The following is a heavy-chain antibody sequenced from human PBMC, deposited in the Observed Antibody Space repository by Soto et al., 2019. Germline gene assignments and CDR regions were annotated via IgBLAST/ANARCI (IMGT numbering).Heavy chain of an antibody. D-gene: IGHD1-7*01. Sequence: GGSLRLSCAASGFTFSTYAMNWVRQAPGKALEWVPGISASGGSTYYADSVKGRFTISRDNSKNTLFLQMNSLSAEDTAVYYCAKSARGNYYFDYWGQGTLVTVSS. CDR3: AKSARGNYYFDY. CDR2: ISASGGST. V-gene: IGHV3-23*01. J-gene: IGHJ4*02. CDR1: GFTFSTYA.